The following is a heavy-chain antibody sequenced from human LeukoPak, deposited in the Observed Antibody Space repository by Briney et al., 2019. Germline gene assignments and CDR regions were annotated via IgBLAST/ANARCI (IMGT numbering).Heavy chain of an antibody. CDR2: IKQDGSEK. CDR1: GFTFSIYW. Sequence: GGSLGLSCAASGFTFSIYWMSWVRQAPGKGLEWVANIKQDGSEKYYVDSVKGRFTISRDNAKNSLYLQMNSLRAEDTAVYYCARVGIAYYYDSSGYYTDFWGQGTLVTVSS. CDR3: ARVGIAYYYDSSGYYTDF. J-gene: IGHJ4*02. V-gene: IGHV3-7*01. D-gene: IGHD3-22*01.